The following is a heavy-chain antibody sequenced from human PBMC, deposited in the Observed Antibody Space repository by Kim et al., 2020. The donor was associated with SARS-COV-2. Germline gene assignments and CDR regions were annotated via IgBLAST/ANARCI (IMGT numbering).Heavy chain of an antibody. D-gene: IGHD4-17*01. J-gene: IGHJ4*02. V-gene: IGHV1-3*01. CDR3: ARSVTTDYYFDN. Sequence: KYSQNFQVRVTITRDTSATTAYMDLFSLRSEDTAVYYCARSVTTDYYFDNWGQGTLVTVSS.